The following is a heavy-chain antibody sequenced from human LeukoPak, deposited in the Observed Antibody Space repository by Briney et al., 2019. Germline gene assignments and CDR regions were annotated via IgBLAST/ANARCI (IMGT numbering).Heavy chain of an antibody. D-gene: IGHD3-10*01. CDR2: INPNSGGT. Sequence: GASVKVSCKASGYTFTGYYMHWVRQAPGQGLEWMGWINPNSGGTNYAQNFQGRVTMTRDTSTSTVYMELSSLTSEDTAVYYCARDSLPHYYTSGSQNPADYWGQGTLVTVSS. CDR1: GYTFTGYY. J-gene: IGHJ4*02. CDR3: ARDSLPHYYTSGSQNPADY. V-gene: IGHV1-2*02.